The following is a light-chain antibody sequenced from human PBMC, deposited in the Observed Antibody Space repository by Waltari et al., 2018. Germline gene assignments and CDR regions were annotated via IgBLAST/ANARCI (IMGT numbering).Light chain of an antibody. Sequence: YVLTQPPSVSVDPGQPARLTCGGDNLGSTSVNWYQQKPVQAPVLVMFYDSDRPSEIPERFSGSNSGNTATLTISWVEAGDEADYHCQVWDDVTDSGVFGGGTKLTVL. CDR3: QVWDDVTDSGV. CDR1: NLGSTS. J-gene: IGLJ3*02. CDR2: YDS. V-gene: IGLV3-21*04.